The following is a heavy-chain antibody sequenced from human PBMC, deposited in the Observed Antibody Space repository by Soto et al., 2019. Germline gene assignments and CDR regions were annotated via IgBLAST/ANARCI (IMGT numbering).Heavy chain of an antibody. CDR2: IYSRGNA. CDR1: DDSINSDHYC. V-gene: IGHV4-39*01. CDR3: ARLEVLATIAYYFDF. J-gene: IGHJ4*02. Sequence: QLQLQESGPGLVKPSETLSLTCSVSDDSINSDHYCWGWLRQPPRKGLEWIGSIYSRGNAYYNPSLQTRATIPPDKSKNQFPLRLNSVTAADSAVYFCARLEVLATIAYYFDFGGTGALVTVSS. D-gene: IGHD5-12*01.